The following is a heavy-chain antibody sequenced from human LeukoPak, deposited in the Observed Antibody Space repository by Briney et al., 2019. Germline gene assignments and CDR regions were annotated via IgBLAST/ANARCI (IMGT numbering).Heavy chain of an antibody. CDR3: ARGVPQAAAGYNWFDP. J-gene: IGHJ5*02. CDR1: GGSISSYY. Sequence: SETLSLTCTVSGGSISSYYWSWIRQPAGKGLEWIGRIYTSGSTNYNPSLKSRVTMSVDTSKNQFPLKLSSVTAADTAVYYCARGVPQAAAGYNWFDPWGQGTLVTVSS. D-gene: IGHD6-13*01. V-gene: IGHV4-4*07. CDR2: IYTSGST.